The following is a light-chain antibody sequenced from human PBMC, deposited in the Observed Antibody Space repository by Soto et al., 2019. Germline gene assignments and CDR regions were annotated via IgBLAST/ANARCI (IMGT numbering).Light chain of an antibody. Sequence: DIQMTQSPSSLSASVGDRVTITCRASESIARHLNWYQQKPGKAPKLLIYAASSLQNGVPSRFRGGGSGTDSTLAITHLQPEDFAAYYCHQTYSTLSITFGQGTRLQIK. CDR1: ESIARH. J-gene: IGKJ5*01. CDR3: HQTYSTLSIT. CDR2: AAS. V-gene: IGKV1-39*01.